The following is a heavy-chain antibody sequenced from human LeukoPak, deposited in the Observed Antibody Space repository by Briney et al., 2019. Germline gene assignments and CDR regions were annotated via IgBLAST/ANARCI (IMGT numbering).Heavy chain of an antibody. D-gene: IGHD5-18*01. CDR1: GGSLSSYY. V-gene: IGHV4-59*01. CDR2: IYYTGST. Sequence: SETLSLTCTVSGGSLSSYYWTWIRHPPGRGLEYIGFIYYTGSTNYNPSLRSRATISVDTSKNQFSLKLSSVTAADAAVYYCARENQLWGCIDYWGQGTLLTVSS. CDR3: ARENQLWGCIDY. J-gene: IGHJ4*02.